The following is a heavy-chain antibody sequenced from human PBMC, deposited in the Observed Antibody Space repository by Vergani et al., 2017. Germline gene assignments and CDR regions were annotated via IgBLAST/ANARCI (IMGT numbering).Heavy chain of an antibody. CDR1: GFTFSSYG. D-gene: IGHD6-19*01. V-gene: IGHV3-30*18. Sequence: QVQLVESGGGVVQPGRSLRLSCAASGFTFSSYGMHWVRQAPGKGLEWVAVISYDGSNKYYADSVKGRFTISRDNSKNTLYLQMNSLRAEDTAVYYCAKDRSSGWDEDDYWGQGTLVTVSS. CDR3: AKDRSSGWDEDDY. J-gene: IGHJ4*02. CDR2: ISYDGSNK.